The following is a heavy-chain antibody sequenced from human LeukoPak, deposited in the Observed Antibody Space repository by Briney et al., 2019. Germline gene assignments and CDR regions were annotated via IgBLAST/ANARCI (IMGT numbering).Heavy chain of an antibody. J-gene: IGHJ4*02. D-gene: IGHD3-3*01. CDR1: GYTFTSYG. CDR2: ISAYNGDT. CDR3: ARHDDYGDY. V-gene: IGHV1-18*01. Sequence: GASVKVSCKASGYTFTSYGISWVRQAPGQGLEWMGWISAYNGDTKYPQKFQGRVTMTTDTSTSTAYMELRSLRSEDTAVYYCARHDDYGDYWGQGTLVTVSS.